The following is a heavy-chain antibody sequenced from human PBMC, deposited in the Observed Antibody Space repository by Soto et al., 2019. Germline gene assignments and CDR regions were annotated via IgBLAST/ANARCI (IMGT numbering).Heavy chain of an antibody. Sequence: PSETLSLTSTLSRGSTSMTGYYRGWIRQPTGKGLEWIGSIYYSGSTYYNPSLKSRVTISVDTSKNQFSLKLSSVTAADTAVYYCARPGDWNDGYYGMDVWGQGTTVTV. CDR3: ARPGDWNDGYYGMDV. J-gene: IGHJ6*02. CDR1: RGSTSMTGYY. V-gene: IGHV4-39*01. D-gene: IGHD1-1*01. CDR2: IYYSGST.